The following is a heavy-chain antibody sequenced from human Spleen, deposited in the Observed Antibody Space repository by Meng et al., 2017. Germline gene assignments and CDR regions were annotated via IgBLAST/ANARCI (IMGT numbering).Heavy chain of an antibody. D-gene: IGHD3-9*01. V-gene: IGHV4-34*01. Sequence: QVQHQQWGAGLLKPSETLSLTCAVYGGSFSDYYWSWIRQHPGKGLEWIGYIYYSGSTYYNPSLKSRVTISVDTSKNQFSLKLSSVTAADTAVYYCARDLWELRYKAPFDPWGQGTLVTVSS. CDR2: IYYSGST. J-gene: IGHJ5*02. CDR3: ARDLWELRYKAPFDP. CDR1: GGSFSDYY.